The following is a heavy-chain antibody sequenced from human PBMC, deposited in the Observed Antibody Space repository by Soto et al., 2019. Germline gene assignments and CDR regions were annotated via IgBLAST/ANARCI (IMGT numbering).Heavy chain of an antibody. D-gene: IGHD2-2*01. Sequence: ASVKVSCKASGYTFTSYYMHWVRQAPGQGLEWMGIINPSGGSTSYAQKFQGRVTMTRDTSTSTVYMELSSLRSEDTAVYYCARDTVVVVPAAQDDFNYYYYYGMDAWGQGTTVTVSS. CDR3: ARDTVVVVPAAQDDFNYYYYYGMDA. V-gene: IGHV1-46*01. J-gene: IGHJ6*02. CDR1: GYTFTSYY. CDR2: INPSGGST.